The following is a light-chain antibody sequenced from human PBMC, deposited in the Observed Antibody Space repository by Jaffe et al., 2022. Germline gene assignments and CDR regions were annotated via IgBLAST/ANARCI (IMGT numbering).Light chain of an antibody. CDR3: QQYDSSPLT. V-gene: IGKV3-20*01. J-gene: IGKJ4*01. CDR1: QSVTNNY. Sequence: EIVLTQSPGTLSLSPGERVTLSCRASQSVTNNYLAWYQQKPGQAPRLLIYGASRRATGIPDRFSGSGSGTDFTLTISRLEPEDFALYYCQQYDSSPLTFGGGAKVEIK. CDR2: GAS.